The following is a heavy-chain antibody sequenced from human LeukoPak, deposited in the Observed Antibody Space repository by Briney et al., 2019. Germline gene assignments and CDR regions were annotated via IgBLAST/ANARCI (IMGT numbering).Heavy chain of an antibody. Sequence: PPQTLSLTCTVSGGSISSGGYYWSWIRQPPGKGLAWIGYIYYSGSTYYNPSLKSRVTISVDTSKNQFSLKLSSVTAADTAVYYCARVEYSSGWLDFDYWGQGTLVTVSS. CDR3: ARVEYSSGWLDFDY. D-gene: IGHD6-19*01. CDR2: IYYSGST. CDR1: GGSISSGGYY. V-gene: IGHV4-30-4*08. J-gene: IGHJ4*02.